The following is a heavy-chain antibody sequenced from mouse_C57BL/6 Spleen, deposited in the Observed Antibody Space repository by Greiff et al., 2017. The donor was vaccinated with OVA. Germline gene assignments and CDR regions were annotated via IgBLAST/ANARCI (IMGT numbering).Heavy chain of an antibody. CDR1: GYTFTDYE. CDR3: TRSDPN. Sequence: VKVVESGAELVRPGASVTLSCKASGYTFTDYEMHWVKQTPVHGLEWIGAIDPETGGTAYNQKFKGKAILTADKSSSTAYMELRSLTSEDSAVYYCTRSDPNWGQGTTLTVSS. V-gene: IGHV1-15*01. CDR2: IDPETGGT. J-gene: IGHJ2*01.